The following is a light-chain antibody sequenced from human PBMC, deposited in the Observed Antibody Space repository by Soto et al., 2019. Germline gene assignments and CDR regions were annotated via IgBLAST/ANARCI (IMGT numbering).Light chain of an antibody. CDR2: DVS. J-gene: IGLJ1*01. CDR1: SSDIGDYNY. V-gene: IGLV2-14*01. Sequence: SALTQPAYVSRSHGQSITIFSIGTSSDIGDYNYVSWYQQHPGKVPKVIIYDVSNRPSGVSYRFSATKSGNTASLTISGLQAEDEADYYCCSYTRSGTLIFGTGTKVTVL. CDR3: CSYTRSGTLI.